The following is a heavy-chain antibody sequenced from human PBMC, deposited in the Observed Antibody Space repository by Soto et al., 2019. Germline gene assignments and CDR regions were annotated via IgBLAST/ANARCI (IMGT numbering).Heavy chain of an antibody. CDR3: ARAVPGYSGYDRSFYYYGMDV. V-gene: IGHV4-34*01. Sequence: QVQLQQWGAGLLKPSETLSLTCAVYGGSFSGYYWSWIRQPPGKGLEWIGEINHSGSTNYNPSLKSRVTISVDTSKNQFSLKLSSVTAADTAVYYCARAVPGYSGYDRSFYYYGMDVWGQGTTVTVSS. CDR1: GGSFSGYY. CDR2: INHSGST. D-gene: IGHD5-12*01. J-gene: IGHJ6*02.